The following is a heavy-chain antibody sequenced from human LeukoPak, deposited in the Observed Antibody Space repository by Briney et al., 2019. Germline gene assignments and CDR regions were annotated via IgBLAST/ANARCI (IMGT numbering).Heavy chain of an antibody. Sequence: PSETLSLTCTVSGGSISSSSYYWGWIRQPPGKGLEWIGSIYYSGSTSYNASLRSRVTMSVDTSKNQFSLKLSSVTAADTAVYYCAKAPKERRGLVIIGPYYFDYWGQGTLVTVSS. CDR3: AKAPKERRGLVIIGPYYFDY. CDR2: IYYSGST. V-gene: IGHV4-39*07. J-gene: IGHJ4*02. CDR1: GGSISSSSYY. D-gene: IGHD3-9*01.